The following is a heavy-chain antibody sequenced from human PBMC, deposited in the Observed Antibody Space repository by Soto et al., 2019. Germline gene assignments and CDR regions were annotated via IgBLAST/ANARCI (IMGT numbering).Heavy chain of an antibody. D-gene: IGHD2-2*01. CDR1: GFTFSSYS. V-gene: IGHV3-21*01. CDR2: ISSSSSYI. J-gene: IGHJ6*02. CDR3: ARDLKGPYCSSTSCYGIYGMDV. Sequence: PVGSLRLSCAASGFTFSSYSMNWVRQAPGKGLEWVSSISSSSSYIYYADSVKGRFTISRDNAKNSLYLQMNSLRAEDTAVYYCARDLKGPYCSSTSCYGIYGMDVWGQGTTVTVSS.